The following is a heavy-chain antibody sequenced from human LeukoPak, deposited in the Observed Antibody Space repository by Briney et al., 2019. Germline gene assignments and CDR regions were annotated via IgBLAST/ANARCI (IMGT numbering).Heavy chain of an antibody. Sequence: PSVKVSCKTSGYTFTSYGISWVRQAPGQGLEWMGGIIPIFGTANYAQKFQGRVTITADESTSTAYMELSSLRSEDTAVYYCARSPDYDSSGYYQNYFDYWGQGTLVTVSS. CDR3: ARSPDYDSSGYYQNYFDY. CDR2: IIPIFGTA. D-gene: IGHD3-22*01. V-gene: IGHV1-69*13. J-gene: IGHJ4*02. CDR1: GYTFTSYG.